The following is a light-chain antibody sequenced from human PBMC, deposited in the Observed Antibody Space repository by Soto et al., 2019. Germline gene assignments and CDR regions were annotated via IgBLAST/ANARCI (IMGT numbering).Light chain of an antibody. V-gene: IGKV1-9*01. Sequence: DIQLTQSPSFLSASVGDRVTITCRASQGISSYLAWYQQKPGKAPNLLIYTASTLHSGVPSRFSGSGSGTEFTLAISSLQPEDFATYYCQQLKSYPLTFGGGTKVEI. CDR1: QGISSY. CDR3: QQLKSYPLT. J-gene: IGKJ4*01. CDR2: TAS.